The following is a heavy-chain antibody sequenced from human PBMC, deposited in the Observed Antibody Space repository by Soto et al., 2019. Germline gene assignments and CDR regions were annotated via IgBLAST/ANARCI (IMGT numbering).Heavy chain of an antibody. Sequence: QVQVVQSGAEVKEPGASVKVSCKASGYTFTSYGISWVRQAPGQGLEWMGWINAYTGNTKYAQKLQGRVTMTTDTSMSTAYMELRSLRSDDTDVYYCARDLGGGISAPWGQGTLVTVSS. CDR1: GYTFTSYG. V-gene: IGHV1-18*01. CDR3: ARDLGGGISAP. J-gene: IGHJ5*02. D-gene: IGHD6-13*01. CDR2: INAYTGNT.